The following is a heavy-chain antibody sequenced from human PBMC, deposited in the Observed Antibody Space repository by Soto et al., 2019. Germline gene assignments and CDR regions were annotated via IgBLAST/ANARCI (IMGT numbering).Heavy chain of an antibody. V-gene: IGHV5-51*01. CDR1: GYSFTSYG. D-gene: IGHD2-15*01. CDR2: IYPGDSDT. J-gene: IGHJ6*02. Sequence: PGESLKISCKGSGYSFTSYGIGWVRQMHGKGLEWMGIIYPGDSDTRYSPSFQGQVTISADKSISTAYLQWSSLKASDNAMYYCAKGRPTLNMYACGQGTTVTVS. CDR3: AKGRPTLNMYA.